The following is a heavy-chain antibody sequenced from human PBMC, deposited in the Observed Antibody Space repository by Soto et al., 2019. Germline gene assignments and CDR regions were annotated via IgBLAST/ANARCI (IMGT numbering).Heavy chain of an antibody. J-gene: IGHJ4*02. CDR2: IFYSGST. CDR3: ARAPGDYCDY. Sequence: QVQLQESGPGLVKPSQTLSLTCTVSGGSISSGGYYWGWIRQHPGRGLEWIGYIFYSGSTYYNPSLKRRGTISVDATKNKFSLKLSTVTAADAAVYYCARAPGDYCDYWGQGTLVTVSS. V-gene: IGHV4-31*03. CDR1: GGSISSGGYY.